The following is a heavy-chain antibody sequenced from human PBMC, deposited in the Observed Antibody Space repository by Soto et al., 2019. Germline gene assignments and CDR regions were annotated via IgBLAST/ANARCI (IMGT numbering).Heavy chain of an antibody. Sequence: PGGSLRLSCAASGFTFNNSAMSLGRQAPGKGLEGVAAISRSGISTGDADSMRGRFTISRDNSENNLFLKMNSLRADDTAVYYCTRDAISMVRGTDNWFDLWGQGTLVTVSS. CDR3: TRDAISMVRGTDNWFDL. V-gene: IGHV3-23*01. D-gene: IGHD3-10*01. CDR2: ISRSGIST. CDR1: GFTFNNSA. J-gene: IGHJ5*02.